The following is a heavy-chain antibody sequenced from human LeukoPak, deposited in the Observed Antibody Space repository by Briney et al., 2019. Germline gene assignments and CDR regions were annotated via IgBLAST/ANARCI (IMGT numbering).Heavy chain of an antibody. Sequence: GESLKISCAASGFPFSSYAMSWVRQAPGKGLEWVSAISGSGGSTYYADSVKGRFTISRDNSKNTLYLQMNSLRAEDTAVYYCAKTSSITIFGVAPRYYFDYWGQGTLVTVSS. CDR2: ISGSGGST. CDR3: AKTSSITIFGVAPRYYFDY. CDR1: GFPFSSYA. V-gene: IGHV3-23*01. D-gene: IGHD3-3*01. J-gene: IGHJ4*02.